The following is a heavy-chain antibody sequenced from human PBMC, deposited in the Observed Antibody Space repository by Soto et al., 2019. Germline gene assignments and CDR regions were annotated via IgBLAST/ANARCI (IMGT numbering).Heavy chain of an antibody. J-gene: IGHJ3*02. CDR1: GFTFSSYG. CDR2: IWYDGSNK. V-gene: IGHV3-33*01. Sequence: PGGSLRLSCAASGFTFSSYGMHWVRQAPGKGLEWVAVIWYDGSNKYYADSVKSRVTISVDTSKNQFSLKLSSVTAADTAVYYCARPSPRYCSGGSCLEFPDAFDIWGQGTMVTVSS. CDR3: ARPSPRYCSGGSCLEFPDAFDI. D-gene: IGHD2-15*01.